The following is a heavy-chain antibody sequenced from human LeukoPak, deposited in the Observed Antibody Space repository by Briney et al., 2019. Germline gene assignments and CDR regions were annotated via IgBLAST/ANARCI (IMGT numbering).Heavy chain of an antibody. D-gene: IGHD2-21*02. J-gene: IGHJ6*02. CDR2: IYYSGNI. Sequence: SETLSLTCTVSGGSISSYYWSWIRQPPGRGLECIGYIYYSGNINYNPSLKSRVTISVDTSKNQFSLKLSSVTAADTAVYYCARTASRRYYYYYGMDVWGQGTTVTVSS. CDR1: GGSISSYY. CDR3: ARTASRRYYYYYGMDV. V-gene: IGHV4-59*01.